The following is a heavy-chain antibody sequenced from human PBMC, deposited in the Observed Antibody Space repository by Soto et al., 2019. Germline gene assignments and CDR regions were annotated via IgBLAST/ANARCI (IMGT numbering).Heavy chain of an antibody. V-gene: IGHV1-69*13. CDR3: ARSDTAMVPNFDY. CDR2: IIPIFGTA. CDR1: GGTFSSYA. J-gene: IGHJ4*02. Sequence: VASVKVSCKASGGTFSSYAISWVRQAPGQGLEWMGGIIPIFGTANYAQKFQGRVTITADESTSTAYMELSSLRSEDTAVYYCARSDTAMVPNFDYWGQGTLVTVSS. D-gene: IGHD5-18*01.